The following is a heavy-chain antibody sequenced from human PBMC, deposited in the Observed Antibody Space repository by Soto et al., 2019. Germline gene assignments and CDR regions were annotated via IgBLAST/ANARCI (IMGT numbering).Heavy chain of an antibody. J-gene: IGHJ2*01. Sequence: QLQLRESGPGLVKPSETLSLTCTVSGGSISGDVGGLYYWSWIRQPPGKGLEWIGYIYDSRSTYYNPSRKSRVTISVDTSKNQFSLRLSSVTAADTALYYCAREVIPLTTDWYFDLWGRGTLVAVAS. CDR1: GGSISGDVGGLYY. CDR3: AREVIPLTTDWYFDL. D-gene: IGHD4-17*01. V-gene: IGHV4-30-4*01. CDR2: IYDSRST.